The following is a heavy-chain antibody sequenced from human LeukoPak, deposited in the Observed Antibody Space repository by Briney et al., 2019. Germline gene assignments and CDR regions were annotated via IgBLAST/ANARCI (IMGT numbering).Heavy chain of an antibody. Sequence: ASVKVSCKASGYTFTSYAMNWVRQAPGQGLEWMGWINTNTGNPTYAQGFTGRFVFSLDTSVSTAYLQISSLKAEDTAVYYCARKPGKSSSSFFYYYYGMDVWGQGTTVTVS. CDR3: ARKPGKSSSSFFYYYYGMDV. CDR2: INTNTGNP. CDR1: GYTFTSYA. J-gene: IGHJ6*02. D-gene: IGHD6-6*01. V-gene: IGHV7-4-1*02.